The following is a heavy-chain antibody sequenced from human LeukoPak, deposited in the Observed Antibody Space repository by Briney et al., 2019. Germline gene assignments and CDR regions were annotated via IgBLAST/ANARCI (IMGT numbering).Heavy chain of an antibody. D-gene: IGHD3-22*01. CDR2: IIPILGTA. Sequence: ASVKVSCKASGGTFSSYAISWVRQAPGQGLEWMGGIIPILGTANYAQKFQGRVTITADESTSTAYMELSSLRSEDTAVYYCARSRSSGYYNWFDPWGQGTLVTVSS. J-gene: IGHJ5*02. V-gene: IGHV1-69*13. CDR1: GGTFSSYA. CDR3: ARSRSSGYYNWFDP.